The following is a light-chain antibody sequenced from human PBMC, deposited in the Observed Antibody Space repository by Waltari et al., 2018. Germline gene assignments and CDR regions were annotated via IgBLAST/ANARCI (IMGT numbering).Light chain of an antibody. Sequence: IVMTQSPATLSVSPGERATLSCRASQSVDSYLTWYQQKPGQAPRPLVYGASTRATGIPARFSGSGSGTEFTLTISRLQSEDFAVYYCQHYKNWPRTFGQGTKVEIK. CDR2: GAS. J-gene: IGKJ1*01. CDR1: QSVDSY. V-gene: IGKV3-15*01. CDR3: QHYKNWPRT.